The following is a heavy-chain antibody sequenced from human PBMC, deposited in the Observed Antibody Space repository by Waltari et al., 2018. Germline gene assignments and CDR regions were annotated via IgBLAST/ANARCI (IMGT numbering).Heavy chain of an antibody. CDR3: ARTWGKQLRYMDV. V-gene: IGHV4-59*08. J-gene: IGHJ6*03. Sequence: QVQLQESGPGLVKPSETLSLTCTVSGGSISSYYWSWIRQPPGKGLEWIGYIYYSGSTNYNPSLKSRVTISVDTSKNQFSLKLSSVTAADTAVYYCARTWGKQLRYMDVWGKGTTVTISS. CDR2: IYYSGST. D-gene: IGHD6-13*01. CDR1: GGSISSYY.